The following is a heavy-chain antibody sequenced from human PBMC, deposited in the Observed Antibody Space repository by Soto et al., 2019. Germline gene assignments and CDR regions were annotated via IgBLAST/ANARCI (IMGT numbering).Heavy chain of an antibody. D-gene: IGHD3-22*01. V-gene: IGHV4-61*01. J-gene: IGHJ6*02. CDR1: GGSFSSGSYY. CDR3: ARDLLDSSGYLARSYYYGMDV. CDR2: IYYSGST. Sequence: XAILSLTCTGSGGSFSSGSYYWSGIRQPPGKGLEWIGYIYYSGSTNYNPSLKSRVTISVDTSKNQFSLKLSSVTAADTAVYYCARDLLDSSGYLARSYYYGMDVWGQGTTVTVSS.